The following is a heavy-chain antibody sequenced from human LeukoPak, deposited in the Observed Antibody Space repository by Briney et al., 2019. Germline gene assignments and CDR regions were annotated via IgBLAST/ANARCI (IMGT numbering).Heavy chain of an antibody. CDR2: ISGSGGST. J-gene: IGHJ6*02. Sequence: GGSLRLSCAASGFTFSSYAMSWVRQAPGKGLEWVSAISGSGGSTYYADSVKGRFTISRDNSKNTLYLQMNSLRAEDTAVYYCAKPSVAFWSGLTDYYYYGMDVWGQGTTVTVSS. D-gene: IGHD3-3*01. CDR1: GFTFSSYA. CDR3: AKPSVAFWSGLTDYYYYGMDV. V-gene: IGHV3-23*01.